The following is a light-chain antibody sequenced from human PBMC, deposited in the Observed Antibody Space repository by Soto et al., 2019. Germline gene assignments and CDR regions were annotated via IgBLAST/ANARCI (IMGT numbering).Light chain of an antibody. Sequence: DIQMIQSPSSLSASVGDRVTITCRASQSISSYLNWYQQKPGKAPKLLIYAAFSLQSGVPSRFSGSGSGTDFTLTISSLQPEDFAIYYCQQSSSTPWTFGQGTKVEIK. CDR1: QSISSY. CDR3: QQSSSTPWT. V-gene: IGKV1-39*01. CDR2: AAF. J-gene: IGKJ1*01.